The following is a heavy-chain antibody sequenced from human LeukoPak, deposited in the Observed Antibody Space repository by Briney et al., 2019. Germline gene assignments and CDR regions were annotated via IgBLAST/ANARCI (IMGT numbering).Heavy chain of an antibody. D-gene: IGHD3-10*01. J-gene: IGHJ4*02. Sequence: PGGSLRLSCAASGFTSSSSAMSWVRQAPGKGLEWVSSIGGSGGSTYYADSVKGRSTISRDTSKNTLYLQMNSLRAEDTAVYYCAKYRGFGDSYDSWGQGTLVTVSS. CDR1: GFTSSSSA. CDR2: IGGSGGST. CDR3: AKYRGFGDSYDS. V-gene: IGHV3-23*01.